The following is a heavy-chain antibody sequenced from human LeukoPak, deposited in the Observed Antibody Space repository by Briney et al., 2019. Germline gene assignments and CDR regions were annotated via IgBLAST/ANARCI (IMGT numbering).Heavy chain of an antibody. CDR3: ARGVNSGYFDY. J-gene: IGHJ4*02. CDR2: IYHSGRT. V-gene: IGHV4-38-2*02. Sequence: SETLSLTCTVSGYSVSSGYFWDWIRQPPGKGLEWIGSIYHSGRTYYNPSLKSRVTISVDTSKNQFSLKLTSVTAADTAVYYCARGVNSGYFDYCGQGTLVTVSS. CDR1: GYSVSSGYF. D-gene: IGHD1-26*01.